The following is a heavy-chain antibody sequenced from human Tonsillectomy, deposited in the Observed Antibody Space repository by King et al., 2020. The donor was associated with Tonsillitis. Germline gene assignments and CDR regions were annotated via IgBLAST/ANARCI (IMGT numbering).Heavy chain of an antibody. Sequence: LQLVQSGAEVKKPGASVKVSCKASGYTFTSYDINWVRQPTGQGLEWVGWMNPNSGNTGYAQKFQGRVTMTRNTSISTAYMELSSLRSEDTAVYYCARSGDCSGGSCYTPYYYYGMDVWGQGTTVTVSS. J-gene: IGHJ6*02. CDR3: ARSGDCSGGSCYTPYYYYGMDV. V-gene: IGHV1-8*02. CDR2: MNPNSGNT. D-gene: IGHD2-15*01. CDR1: GYTFTSYD.